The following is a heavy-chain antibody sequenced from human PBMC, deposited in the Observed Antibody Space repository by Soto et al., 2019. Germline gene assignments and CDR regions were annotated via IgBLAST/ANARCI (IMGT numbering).Heavy chain of an antibody. Sequence: SETLSLTCTVSGGSISSGDYYWSWIRQPPGKGLEWIGYIYYSGSTNYNPSLKSRVTISVDTSKNQFSLKLSSVTAADTAVYYCARGGRLRWLQLPDYWGQGTLVTVSS. CDR2: IYYSGST. V-gene: IGHV4-30-4*01. J-gene: IGHJ4*02. CDR1: GGSISSGDYY. D-gene: IGHD5-12*01. CDR3: ARGGRLRWLQLPDY.